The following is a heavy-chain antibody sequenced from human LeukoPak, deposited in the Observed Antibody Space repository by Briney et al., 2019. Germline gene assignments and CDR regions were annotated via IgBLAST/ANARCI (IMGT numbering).Heavy chain of an antibody. CDR2: ISSSSSYI. V-gene: IGHV3-21*01. Sequence: GGSLRLSCAASGFTFSSYSMNWVRRAPGKGLEWVSSISSSSSYIYYADSVKGQFTISRDNAKNSLYLQMNSLRAEDTAVYYCARDVGITARTEYFQHWGQGTLVTVSS. J-gene: IGHJ1*01. CDR1: GFTFSSYS. D-gene: IGHD6-6*01. CDR3: ARDVGITARTEYFQH.